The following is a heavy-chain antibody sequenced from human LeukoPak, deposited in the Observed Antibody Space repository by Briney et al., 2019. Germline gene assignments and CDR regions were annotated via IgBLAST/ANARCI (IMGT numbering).Heavy chain of an antibody. CDR1: GGTFSSYA. V-gene: IGHV1-69*06. Sequence: SVKVSCKASGGTFSSYAISWVRQAPRQGLEWMGGIIPIFGTANYAQKFQGRVTITADKSTGTAYMELSSLRSEDTAVYYCARDLSGVALGYWGQGTLVTVSS. CDR3: ARDLSGVALGY. J-gene: IGHJ4*02. CDR2: IIPIFGTA. D-gene: IGHD3-10*01.